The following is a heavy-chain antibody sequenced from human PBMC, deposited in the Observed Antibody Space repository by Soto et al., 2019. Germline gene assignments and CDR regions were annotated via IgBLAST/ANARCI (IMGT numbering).Heavy chain of an antibody. CDR3: AKARDPYGDYVPYYYGMDV. J-gene: IGHJ6*02. D-gene: IGHD4-17*01. CDR2: ISGSGGST. V-gene: IGHV3-23*01. CDR1: GFTFSSYA. Sequence: GGSLRLSCAASGFTFSSYAMSWVRQAPGKGLEWVSAISGSGGSTYYADSVKGRFTISRDNSKNTLYLQMNSLRAEDTAVYYCAKARDPYGDYVPYYYGMDVWGQGTTVTVSS.